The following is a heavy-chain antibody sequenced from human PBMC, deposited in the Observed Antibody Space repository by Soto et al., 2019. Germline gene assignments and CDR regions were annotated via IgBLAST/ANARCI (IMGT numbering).Heavy chain of an antibody. J-gene: IGHJ4*02. D-gene: IGHD3-16*02. V-gene: IGHV4-30-4*01. CDR1: GGAISSGDYY. Sequence: SENLSLTCTVSGGAISSGDYYWSWIRQPPGKGLEWIGYIYYSGSAYYNPSLKSRVTISVDTSKNQFSLKLSSVTAADTAVYYCARASGVITFGGVIVFDYWGQGTLVTVSS. CDR3: ARASGVITFGGVIVFDY. CDR2: IYYSGSA.